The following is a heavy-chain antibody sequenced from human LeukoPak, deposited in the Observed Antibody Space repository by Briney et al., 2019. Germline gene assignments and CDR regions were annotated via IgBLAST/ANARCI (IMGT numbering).Heavy chain of an antibody. V-gene: IGHV3-74*03. CDR2: INSDGRTT. D-gene: IGHD3-3*01. CDR1: GITFNTYW. CDR3: ATVIGGGYYLGDAFDI. Sequence: GGALRLSCAASGITFNTYWLHWVRHVPEKGLVGLSAINSDGRTTKYADSVKGRFIISRDNAKNTMYLQMSSLRAEDTAVYYCATVIGGGYYLGDAFDIWGQGTMVTVSS. J-gene: IGHJ3*02.